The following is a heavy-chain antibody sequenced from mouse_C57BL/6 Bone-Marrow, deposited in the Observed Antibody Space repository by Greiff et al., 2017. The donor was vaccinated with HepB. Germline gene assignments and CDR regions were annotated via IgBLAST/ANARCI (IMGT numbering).Heavy chain of an antibody. CDR2: IDHSDSYT. CDR3: ARERGLEGAFDY. D-gene: IGHD3-3*01. J-gene: IGHJ2*01. Sequence: VKLQQPGAELVMPGASVKLSCKASGYTFTSYWMHWVKQRPGQGLEWIGEIDHSDSYTNYNQKFKGKSTLTVDKSSSTAYMQLSSLTSEDSAVYYCARERGLEGAFDYWGQGTTLTVSS. CDR1: GYTFTSYW. V-gene: IGHV1-69*01.